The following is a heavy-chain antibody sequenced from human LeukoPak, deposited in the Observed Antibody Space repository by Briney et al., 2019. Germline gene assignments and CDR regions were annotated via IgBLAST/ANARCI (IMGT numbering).Heavy chain of an antibody. J-gene: IGHJ3*02. CDR2: IYPGDSDT. CDR3: ARRGDLTDAFDI. V-gene: IGHV5-51*01. CDR1: GYSFTNSW. D-gene: IGHD2-21*01. Sequence: GESLKISCQGSGYSFTNSWIGWVRQMPGKGLEWMGIIYPGDSDTTYSPSFQGQVTISADKSISTAYLQWSSLKASDTAMYYCARRGDLTDAFDIWGQGTMVTVSS.